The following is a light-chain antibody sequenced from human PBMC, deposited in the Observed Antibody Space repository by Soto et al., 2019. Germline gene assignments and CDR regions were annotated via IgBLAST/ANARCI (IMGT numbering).Light chain of an antibody. Sequence: EIVMTQSPATLSVSPGERATLSCRASQSVNSDLAWYQQNPGQAPRLLIHDASTRATGIPVRFSGSGSGTEFTLTISSLQSEDFAIYYCQQYNNWPLGFGGGTKVDIK. V-gene: IGKV3-15*01. CDR1: QSVNSD. J-gene: IGKJ4*01. CDR2: DAS. CDR3: QQYNNWPLG.